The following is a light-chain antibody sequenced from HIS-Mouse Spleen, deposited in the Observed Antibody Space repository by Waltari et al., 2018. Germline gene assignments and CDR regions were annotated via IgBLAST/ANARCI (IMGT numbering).Light chain of an antibody. CDR1: ALPKKY. J-gene: IGLJ2*01. CDR2: EDS. CDR3: YSTDSSGNHRV. V-gene: IGLV3-10*01. Sequence: SYELTQPPSVSVSPGQTARITCSGDALPKKYAYWYQQKSGQAPVLVIYEDSKRPSGVPGGFSGSSSGTMGTFTISGAPVEDEADYYCYSTDSSGNHRVFGGGTKLTVL.